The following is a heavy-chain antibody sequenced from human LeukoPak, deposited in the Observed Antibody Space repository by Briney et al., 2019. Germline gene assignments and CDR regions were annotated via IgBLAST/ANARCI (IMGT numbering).Heavy chain of an antibody. V-gene: IGHV3-30-3*01. CDR2: VSYDGTNK. Sequence: GGSLSLSCAASGFTFSTYTMHWVRQAPGKGLEWVAFVSYDGTNKNYADSVKGRFTISRDNSKNTLYLQMNSLRTEDTAVYYCARRMAANAFDIWGQGAMVTVSS. J-gene: IGHJ3*02. CDR1: GFTFSTYT. CDR3: ARRMAANAFDI. D-gene: IGHD5-24*01.